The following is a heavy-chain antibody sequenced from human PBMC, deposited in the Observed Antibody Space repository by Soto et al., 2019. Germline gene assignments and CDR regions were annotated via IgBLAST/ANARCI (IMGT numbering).Heavy chain of an antibody. CDR2: ISANGGRT. V-gene: IGHV3-23*01. D-gene: IGHD1-20*01. CDR3: AQDPRISGIDY. J-gene: IGHJ4*02. Sequence: EVQLLESGGGLVQPGGSLRLSCGASGFTFSSYAMSWVRQAPGKAPEWVSGISANGGRTDYADSVRGRFTMSRDNSKNTVYLQRNSLRAEDTAVYYCAQDPRISGIDYWGQGTLVTVSS. CDR1: GFTFSSYA.